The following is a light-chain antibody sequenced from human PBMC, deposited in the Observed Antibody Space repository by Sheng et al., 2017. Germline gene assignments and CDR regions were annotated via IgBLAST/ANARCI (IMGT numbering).Light chain of an antibody. J-gene: IGKJ4*01. CDR1: QSVSRN. CDR2: GAS. CDR3: QQYNNWPLT. V-gene: IGKV3-15*01. Sequence: EIVMTQSPATLSVSPGERATLSCRASQSVSRNVAWYQQKPGQAPRLVIYGASTRTTGIPARFSGSGSGTEFTLTISSLQSEDFAVYYCQQYNNWPLTFGGGTKVEIK.